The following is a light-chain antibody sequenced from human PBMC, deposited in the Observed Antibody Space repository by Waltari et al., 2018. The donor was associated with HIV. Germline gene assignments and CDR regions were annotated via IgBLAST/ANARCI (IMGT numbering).Light chain of an antibody. CDR3: AAWDDSLSGPV. V-gene: IGLV1-47*01. CDR1: SATTGRNN. J-gene: IGLJ3*02. CDR2: RSN. Sequence: QSVLTQPPSASGPPGQRVTISCSGRSATTGRNNVHLYPPLPGTAPKLLIYRSNQRPSGVPDRFSGSKSGTSASLAISGLRSEDEADYYCAAWDDSLSGPVFGGGTKLTVL.